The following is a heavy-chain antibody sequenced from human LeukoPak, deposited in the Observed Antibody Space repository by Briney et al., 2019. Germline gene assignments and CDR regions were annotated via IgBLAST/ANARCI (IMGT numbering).Heavy chain of an antibody. CDR1: GYTFTSYG. J-gene: IGHJ3*02. D-gene: IGHD3-22*01. V-gene: IGHV1-18*01. Sequence: ASVKVSCKASGYTFTSYGISWARQAPGRGLEWMGWISAYNGNTNYAQKLQGRVTMTTDTSTSTAYMELRSLRSDDTAVYYCATTLDYYDSSVLRIGAFDIWGQGTMVTVSS. CDR2: ISAYNGNT. CDR3: ATTLDYYDSSVLRIGAFDI.